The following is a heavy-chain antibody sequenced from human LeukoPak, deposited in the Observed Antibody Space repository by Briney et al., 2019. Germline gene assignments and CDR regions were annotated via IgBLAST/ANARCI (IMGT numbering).Heavy chain of an antibody. Sequence: GGSLRLSCAASGFTFSSYAISWVRQAPGKGLEWVSAISGSGGNTYYADSVKGRFTISRDNSKNTLYLQMNSLRAEDTAVYYCAKDGDGDPSYYYYYGMDVWGQGTTVTVSS. CDR1: GFTFSSYA. D-gene: IGHD4-17*01. CDR2: ISGSGGNT. CDR3: AKDGDGDPSYYYYYGMDV. V-gene: IGHV3-23*01. J-gene: IGHJ6*02.